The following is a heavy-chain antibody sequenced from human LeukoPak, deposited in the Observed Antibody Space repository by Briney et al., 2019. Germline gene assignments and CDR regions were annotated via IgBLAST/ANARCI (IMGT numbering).Heavy chain of an antibody. J-gene: IGHJ4*02. Sequence: GGSLRLSCAASGSTFTNAWMRWVRQAPGKGLEWVGRIKSKTVGGTTDYAAPVKGRFTISRDDSKNTLYLQMNSLRTEDTAVYYCTTDQIPGIAAAGLPFDYWGQGTLVTVSS. CDR3: TTDQIPGIAAAGLPFDY. D-gene: IGHD6-13*01. CDR2: IKSKTVGGTT. V-gene: IGHV3-15*01. CDR1: GSTFTNAW.